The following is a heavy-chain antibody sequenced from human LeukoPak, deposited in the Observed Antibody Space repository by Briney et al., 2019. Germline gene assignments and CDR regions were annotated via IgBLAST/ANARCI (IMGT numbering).Heavy chain of an antibody. CDR3: ATAGSSRYDAFDI. Sequence: EASVKVSCKVSGYTLTELSMHWVRQAPGKGLEWMGGFGPEDGETIYAQKFQGRVTMTEDTSTDTAYMELSSLRSEDTAVYYCATAGSSRYDAFDIWGQGTMVTVSS. V-gene: IGHV1-24*01. CDR1: GYTLTELS. CDR2: FGPEDGET. D-gene: IGHD6-6*01. J-gene: IGHJ3*02.